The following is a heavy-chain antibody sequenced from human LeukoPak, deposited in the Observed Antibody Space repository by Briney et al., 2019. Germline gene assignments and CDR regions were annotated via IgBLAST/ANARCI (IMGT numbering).Heavy chain of an antibody. CDR3: AREWWGYDVLTGDSWFDP. J-gene: IGHJ5*02. Sequence: ASVRVSCKASEYTFSNFGISWVRQAPGQGLEWMGWISTYNGDTNYAQKFQGRVTMTTDTSTNTAYIELRSLTSDDTAAYYCAREWWGYDVLTGDSWFDPWGQGTLVIVSS. CDR2: ISTYNGDT. D-gene: IGHD3-9*01. CDR1: EYTFSNFG. V-gene: IGHV1-18*04.